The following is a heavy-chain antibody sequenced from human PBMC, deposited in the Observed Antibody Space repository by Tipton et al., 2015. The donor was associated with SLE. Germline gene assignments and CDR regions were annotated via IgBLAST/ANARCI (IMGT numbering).Heavy chain of an antibody. Sequence: TLSLTCTVSGGSISSHYWSWIRQPPGKGLEWIGYIDNSGNTDYTPSLKSRVTISVDTSKNQFSLKLSSVTAADTAVYYCASMIVVIPVEARRDGKDAWDQGTTVTVSS. J-gene: IGHJ6*02. D-gene: IGHD2-2*01. CDR2: IDNSGNT. CDR1: GGSISSHY. V-gene: IGHV4-59*11. CDR3: ASMIVVIPVEARRDGKDA.